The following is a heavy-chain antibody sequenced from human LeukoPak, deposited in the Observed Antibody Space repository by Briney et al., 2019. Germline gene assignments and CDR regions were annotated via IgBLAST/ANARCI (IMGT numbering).Heavy chain of an antibody. D-gene: IGHD3-3*01. Sequence: ASVKVSCKASRYTFTSYDINWVRQATGQGLEWMGWMNPNSGNTGYAQKFQGRVTMTRNTSISTAYMELSSLRSEDTAVYYCARAPTYYDFWSGYYYYYYYGMDVWGQGTTVTVSS. J-gene: IGHJ6*02. V-gene: IGHV1-8*01. CDR2: MNPNSGNT. CDR1: RYTFTSYD. CDR3: ARAPTYYDFWSGYYYYYYYGMDV.